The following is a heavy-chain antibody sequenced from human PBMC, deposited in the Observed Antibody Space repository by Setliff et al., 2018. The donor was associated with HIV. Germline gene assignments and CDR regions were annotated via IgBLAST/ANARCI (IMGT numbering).Heavy chain of an antibody. V-gene: IGHV4-34*01. Sequence: NPSETLSLTCAVYGGSFSGHFWTWIRQPPVKGLEWIGNINPNGDTNYNYISSMKGRLTLSLDTSKNQFSLTLRSVTAADTAVYYCASLLVFPAGGLFDFWGHGNLVTVSS. CDR2: INPNGDT. J-gene: IGHJ4*01. CDR3: ASLLVFPAGGLFDF. D-gene: IGHD1-26*01. CDR1: GGSFSGHF.